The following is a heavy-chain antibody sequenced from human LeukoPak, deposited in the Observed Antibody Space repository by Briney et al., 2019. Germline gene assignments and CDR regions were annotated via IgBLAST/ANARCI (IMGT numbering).Heavy chain of an antibody. V-gene: IGHV4-39*07. D-gene: IGHD3-22*01. CDR1: GGSIRSSSYY. CDR2: IYYSGST. J-gene: IGHJ3*02. CDR3: ARARRITMIVVVISPDAFDI. Sequence: KPSETLSLTCTVSGGSIRSSSYYWGWIRQPPGKGLEWIGSIYYSGSTYYNPSLKSRVTISVDTSKNQFSLKLSSVTAADTAVYYCARARRITMIVVVISPDAFDIWGQGTMVTVSS.